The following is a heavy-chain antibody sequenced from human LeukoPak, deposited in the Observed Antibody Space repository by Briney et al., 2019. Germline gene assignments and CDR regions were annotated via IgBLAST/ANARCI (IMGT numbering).Heavy chain of an antibody. CDR2: MNPNSGNT. CDR1: GYTFTSYD. CDR3: ARGRGDCYGSGSGDDFDY. V-gene: IGHV1-8*01. Sequence: ASVKVSCKASGYTFTSYDINWVRQATGQGLEWMGWMNPNSGNTGYAQKFQGRVTMTRNTSISTAYMELSSLRSEDTAVYYCARGRGDCYGSGSGDDFDYWGQGTLVTVSS. J-gene: IGHJ4*02. D-gene: IGHD3-10*01.